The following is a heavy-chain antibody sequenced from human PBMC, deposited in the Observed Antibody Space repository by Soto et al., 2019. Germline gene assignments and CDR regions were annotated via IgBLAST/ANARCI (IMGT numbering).Heavy chain of an antibody. Sequence: PGGSLRLSCAAPGLTFSNAWMSWVRQAPGKGLEWVGRIKSKIDGETIDYAAPVKDRFIISRDDSKYTMFLQMNSLKTEDTAVYYCTTDVEANGNSEWIAPWGQGTLVTVSS. V-gene: IGHV3-15*01. D-gene: IGHD2-8*01. J-gene: IGHJ5*02. CDR3: TTDVEANGNSEWIAP. CDR2: IKSKIDGETI. CDR1: GLTFSNAW.